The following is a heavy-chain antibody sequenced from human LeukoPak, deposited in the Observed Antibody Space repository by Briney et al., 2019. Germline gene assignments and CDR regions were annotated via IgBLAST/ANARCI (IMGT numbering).Heavy chain of an antibody. CDR3: ARDSLGSGWYSDP. Sequence: PGGSLRLSCAASGFTFSSYSMNWVRQAPGKGLEWVSVIYSGGSTYYADSVKGRFTISRDNSKNTLYLQMNSLRAEDTAVYYCARDSLGSGWYSDPWGQGTLVTVSS. D-gene: IGHD6-19*01. CDR2: IYSGGST. CDR1: GFTFSSYS. V-gene: IGHV3-66*01. J-gene: IGHJ5*02.